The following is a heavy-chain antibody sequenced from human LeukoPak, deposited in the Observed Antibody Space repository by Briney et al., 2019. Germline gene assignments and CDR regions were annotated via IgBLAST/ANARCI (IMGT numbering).Heavy chain of an antibody. Sequence: GGSLRLSCAASGFTFSSSAMSWVRQAPGKGLEWVSAISGSGGSTYYADSVKGRFTISRDNSKNTLYLQMNSLRAEDTAVYYCAAIPAAIGFDYWGQGTLVTVSS. D-gene: IGHD2-2*01. V-gene: IGHV3-23*01. CDR2: ISGSGGST. J-gene: IGHJ4*02. CDR3: AAIPAAIGFDY. CDR1: GFTFSSSA.